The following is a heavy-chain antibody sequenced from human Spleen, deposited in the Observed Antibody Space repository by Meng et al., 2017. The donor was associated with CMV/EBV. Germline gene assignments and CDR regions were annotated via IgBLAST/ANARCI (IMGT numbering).Heavy chain of an antibody. J-gene: IGHJ5*02. Sequence: SCASCEFNCSSYALTWVRQAPGKGLAWVAGISANGKITETSGSVRGRFTISRDNSRDTLYLQMDSLRAEDTAVYFCAKLVQPWSPNYHWGPGTMVTVSS. D-gene: IGHD1-26*01. CDR2: ISANGKIT. V-gene: IGHV3-23*01. CDR1: EFNCSSYA. CDR3: AKLVQPWSPNYH.